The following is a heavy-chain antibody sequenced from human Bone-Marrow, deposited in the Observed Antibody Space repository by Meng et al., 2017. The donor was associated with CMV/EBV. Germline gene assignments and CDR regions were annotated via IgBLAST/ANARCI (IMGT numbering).Heavy chain of an antibody. Sequence: WVRQPPGKGLEWVSSISSSSSYIYYADSVKGRFTISRDNAKNSLYLQMNSLRAEDTAVYYCARDLVGYNTIDYWGQGTLVTVSS. CDR3: ARDLVGYNTIDY. V-gene: IGHV3-21*01. J-gene: IGHJ4*02. CDR2: ISSSSSYI. D-gene: IGHD5-24*01.